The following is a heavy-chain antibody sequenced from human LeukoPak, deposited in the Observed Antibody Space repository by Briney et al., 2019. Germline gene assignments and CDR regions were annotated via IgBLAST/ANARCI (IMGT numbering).Heavy chain of an antibody. CDR2: IQNDGSKK. Sequence: GRSLTLSWVASGFTLRTYGMHWVRQAPGKGLDWVAGIQNDGSKKYYADSVKGRFTISREDSKNTLYLQMNSLRADDTALYYCARDLSYWGLDFDYWGQGNLVTVSS. D-gene: IGHD7-27*01. J-gene: IGHJ4*02. CDR3: ARDLSYWGLDFDY. CDR1: GFTLRTYG. V-gene: IGHV3-33*01.